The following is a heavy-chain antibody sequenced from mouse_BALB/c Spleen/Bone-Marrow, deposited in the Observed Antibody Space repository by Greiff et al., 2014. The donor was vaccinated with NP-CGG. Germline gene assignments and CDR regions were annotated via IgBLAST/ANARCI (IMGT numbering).Heavy chain of an antibody. J-gene: IGHJ2*01. D-gene: IGHD1-1*01. CDR2: ISSGSSTI. Sequence: EVQLVESGGGLVQPGGSRKLSCAASGFTFSSFGMHWVRQAPEKGLEWVAYISSGSSTIYYADTVKGRFTISRDNPKNTPFLQMTSLRSEDTAMYYCASSPYGYFDYWGQGTTLTVSS. CDR3: ASSPYGYFDY. CDR1: GFTFSSFG. V-gene: IGHV5-17*02.